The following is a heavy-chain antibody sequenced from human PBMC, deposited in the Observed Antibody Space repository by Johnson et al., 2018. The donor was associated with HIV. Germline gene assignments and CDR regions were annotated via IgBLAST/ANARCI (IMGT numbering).Heavy chain of an antibody. CDR2: LFSGGTT. J-gene: IGHJ3*01. CDR3: ARACRDGYTCDVYDV. Sequence: EVHLVESGGGLVQPGGSLRLSCAASGFSVSSYYMSWVRQAPGKGLEWVSVLFSGGTTYYADSVRGRFTISRDNSKNTLFLQMNSLRAEDTAVFYCARACRDGYTCDVYDVWGQGTMVTVSS. V-gene: IGHV3-66*01. CDR1: GFSVSSYY. D-gene: IGHD5-24*01.